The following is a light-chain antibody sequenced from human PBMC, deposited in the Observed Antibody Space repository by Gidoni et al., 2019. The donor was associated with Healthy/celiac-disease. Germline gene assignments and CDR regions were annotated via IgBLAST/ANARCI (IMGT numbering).Light chain of an antibody. CDR1: QIVSSN. CDR2: GAS. Sequence: EIVMTKSPATMSVSPGERATLSCRASQIVSSNLAWYQQKPGQAPRLLIYGASTRATGIPDRFSGSGSGTEFTLTISSLQSEDFAVYYCQQYNNWPYTFGQGTKLEIK. J-gene: IGKJ2*01. CDR3: QQYNNWPYT. V-gene: IGKV3-15*01.